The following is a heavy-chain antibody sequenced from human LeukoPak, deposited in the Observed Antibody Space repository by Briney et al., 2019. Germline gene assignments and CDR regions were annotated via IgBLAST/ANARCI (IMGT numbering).Heavy chain of an antibody. CDR1: GFTFDDYA. Sequence: GGSLRLSCAASGFTFDDYAMHWVRQAPGKGLEWVSGISGSGGNTYYADSVKGRFTISRDNSKNTLYLQMNSLRAEDTAVYYCAKGGLLVASFDYWGQGTLVTVSS. CDR2: ISGSGGNT. J-gene: IGHJ4*02. V-gene: IGHV3-23*01. D-gene: IGHD5-12*01. CDR3: AKGGLLVASFDY.